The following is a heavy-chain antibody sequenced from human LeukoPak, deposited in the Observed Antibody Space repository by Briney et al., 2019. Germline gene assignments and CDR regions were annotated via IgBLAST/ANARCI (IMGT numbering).Heavy chain of an antibody. CDR2: INPNSGGT. Sequence: ASVKVSCKASGYTFTGYYMHWVRQAPGQGLEWMGWINPNSGGTNYAQKFQGRVTTTRDTSISTAYMELSGLRSDDTAAYYCAAGVTTVTTRIKRWGQGTLVTVSS. CDR3: AAGVTTVTTRIKR. V-gene: IGHV1-2*02. D-gene: IGHD4-17*01. CDR1: GYTFTGYY. J-gene: IGHJ4*02.